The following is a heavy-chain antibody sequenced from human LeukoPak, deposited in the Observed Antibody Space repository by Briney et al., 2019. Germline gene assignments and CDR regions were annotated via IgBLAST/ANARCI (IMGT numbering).Heavy chain of an antibody. CDR1: GFTFSNAW. Sequence: GGSLRLSCAASGFTFSNAWMSWVRQAPGKGLEWVGRIKSKTDGGTTDYAAPVKGRFTISRDNSKNTLYLQMNSLRAEDTAVYYCARADSGSYYRDYYFDYWGQGTLVTVSS. V-gene: IGHV3-15*01. J-gene: IGHJ4*02. CDR3: ARADSGSYYRDYYFDY. CDR2: IKSKTDGGTT. D-gene: IGHD1-26*01.